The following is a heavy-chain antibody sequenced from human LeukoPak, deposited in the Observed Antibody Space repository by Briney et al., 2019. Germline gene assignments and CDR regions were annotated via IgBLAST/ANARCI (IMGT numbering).Heavy chain of an antibody. J-gene: IGHJ4*02. V-gene: IGHV4-30-4*01. CDR2: IYYSGST. CDR1: GGSLSSGDYY. Sequence: PSQTLSLTCTLSGGSLSSGDYYWSWIRQPPGKGLEWIGYIYYSGSTYYNPSLKSRVTISVDTSKNQFSLKLSSVTAADTAVYYCARAEYYYDSSGTLRPYYFDYWGQGTLVTVSS. CDR3: ARAEYYYDSSGTLRPYYFDY. D-gene: IGHD3-22*01.